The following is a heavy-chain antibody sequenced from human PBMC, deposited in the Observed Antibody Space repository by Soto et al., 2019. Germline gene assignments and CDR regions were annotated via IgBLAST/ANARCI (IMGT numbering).Heavy chain of an antibody. CDR1: GFTFNIYA. CDR2: ISGSGGGT. Sequence: PGGSLRLSCAASGFTFNIYAMSWVRQAPGKGLEWVPAISGSGGGTYYADSVEGRFTISRDNSKNSLYLQMNSLSDDDTAVYYCARPSSGWENWFDPWGQGTLVTVSS. J-gene: IGHJ5*02. CDR3: ARPSSGWENWFDP. D-gene: IGHD6-19*01. V-gene: IGHV3-23*01.